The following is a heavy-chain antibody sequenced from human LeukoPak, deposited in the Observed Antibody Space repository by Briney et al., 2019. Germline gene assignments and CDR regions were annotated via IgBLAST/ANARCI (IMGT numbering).Heavy chain of an antibody. V-gene: IGHV5-51*01. CDR1: GYIFSHYW. D-gene: IGHD4-17*01. Sequence: GESLKISCKGSGYIFSHYWIVWVRQMPGKGLEWMGIIYPDDSDTRYSPSFQGQVTFSADKSITTAYLQWTSLEASDTDMYYCARRTTSDAFDIWGQGTIVTVSS. CDR3: ARRTTSDAFDI. J-gene: IGHJ3*02. CDR2: IYPDDSDT.